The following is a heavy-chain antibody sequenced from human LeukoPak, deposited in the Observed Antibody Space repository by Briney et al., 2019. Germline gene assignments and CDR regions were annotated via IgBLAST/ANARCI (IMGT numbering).Heavy chain of an antibody. D-gene: IGHD4-23*01. CDR1: GGSISSYY. CDR3: ARLKAGGNSPYYYYYYMDV. Sequence: PSETLSLTCTVSGGSISSYYWSWIRQPPGKGLEWIGYIYYSGSTNYNPSLKSRVTISVDTSKNQFSLKLSSVTAADTAVYYCARLKAGGNSPYYYYYYMDVWGKGTTVTISS. CDR2: IYYSGST. J-gene: IGHJ6*03. V-gene: IGHV4-59*12.